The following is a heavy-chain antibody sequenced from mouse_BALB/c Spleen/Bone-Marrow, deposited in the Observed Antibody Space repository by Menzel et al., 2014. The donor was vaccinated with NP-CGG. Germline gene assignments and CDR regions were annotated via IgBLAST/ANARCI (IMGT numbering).Heavy chain of an antibody. V-gene: IGHV14-3*02. D-gene: IGHD3-2*02. CDR1: GFNIKDTY. J-gene: IGHJ4*01. Sequence: VQLKESGAELVKPGASVKLSCTASGFNIKDTYVHWVKQRPEQGLEWIGRIDPANGNTKSDPKFQGKATITADTSSNTAYLQLSSLTSEDTAVYYCAGEATYAMDYWGQGTSVTVSS. CDR3: AGEATYAMDY. CDR2: IDPANGNT.